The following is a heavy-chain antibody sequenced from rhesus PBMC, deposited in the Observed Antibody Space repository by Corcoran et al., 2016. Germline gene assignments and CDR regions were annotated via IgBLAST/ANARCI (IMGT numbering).Heavy chain of an antibody. Sequence: QVQLQESGPGLVKPSETLSLTCAVSGGSISSGYNYWSWIRQPPGKGLEWIGFITSTGTTHYNPSHKRRVTCARDTSKNQCSLKLSAVTAADSAFYYWVKHSVSVYGSFDYWGQGVRGTVSS. CDR1: GGSISSGYNY. D-gene: IGHD3-22*01. J-gene: IGHJ4*01. CDR2: ITSTGTT. V-gene: IGHV4-122*02. CDR3: VKHSVSVYGSFDY.